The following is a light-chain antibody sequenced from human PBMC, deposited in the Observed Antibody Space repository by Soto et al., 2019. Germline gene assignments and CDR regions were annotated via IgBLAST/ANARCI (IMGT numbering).Light chain of an antibody. CDR1: QSIASN. V-gene: IGKV3D-20*02. J-gene: IGKJ3*01. Sequence: EIVMTQSPATLSVSPGERATLYCRASQSIASNLAWYQQKPGQAPRLLIYGASSRATGIPDRFSGSGSGTDFTLTISRLEPEDFAVYYCQQRAIWRGVTFGPGTKVDIK. CDR2: GAS. CDR3: QQRAIWRGVT.